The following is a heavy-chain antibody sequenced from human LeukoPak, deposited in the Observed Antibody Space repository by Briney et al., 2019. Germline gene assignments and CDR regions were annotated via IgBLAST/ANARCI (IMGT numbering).Heavy chain of an antibody. J-gene: IGHJ6*02. V-gene: IGHV3-11*01. D-gene: IGHD6-19*01. CDR1: GFTFSDYY. CDR3: ARSTISSGWYRDYYYGMDV. CDR2: ISSSGSTI. Sequence: PGGSLRLSCAASGFTFSDYYMSWIRQAPGKGLEWVSYISSSGSTIYYADSVKGRFTISRDNAKTSLYLQMNSLRAEDTAVYYCARSTISSGWYRDYYYGMDVWGQGTTVTVSS.